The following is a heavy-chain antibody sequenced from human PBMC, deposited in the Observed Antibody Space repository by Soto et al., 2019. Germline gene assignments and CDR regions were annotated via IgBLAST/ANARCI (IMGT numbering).Heavy chain of an antibody. CDR1: GFTFSSYA. J-gene: IGHJ6*03. Sequence: PGGSLRLSCAASGFTFSSYAMSWVRQAPGKGLEWVSAISGSGGSTYYADSVKGRFTISRDNSKNTLYLQMNSLRAEDTAVYYCAKGYCSSTSCSLYYYYYYMDVWGKGTTVTVSS. D-gene: IGHD2-2*01. CDR3: AKGYCSSTSCSLYYYYYYMDV. CDR2: ISGSGGST. V-gene: IGHV3-23*01.